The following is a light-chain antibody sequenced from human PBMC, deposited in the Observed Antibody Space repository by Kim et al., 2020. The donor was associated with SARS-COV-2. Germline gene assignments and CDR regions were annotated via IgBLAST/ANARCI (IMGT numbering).Light chain of an antibody. CDR1: SSDVGGYNY. V-gene: IGLV2-14*03. J-gene: IGLJ3*02. CDR3: SSDTSSSTWV. Sequence: GQWVTISCTGTSSDVGGYNYVSWYQQHPGKAPKLMIYDVSNRPSGVSNRFSGSKSGNTASLTISGLQAEDEADYYCSSDTSSSTWVFGGGTQLTVL. CDR2: DVS.